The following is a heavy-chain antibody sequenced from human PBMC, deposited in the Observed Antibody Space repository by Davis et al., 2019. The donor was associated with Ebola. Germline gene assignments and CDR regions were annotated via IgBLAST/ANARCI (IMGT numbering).Heavy chain of an antibody. Sequence: ASVKVSCKASGYTFAGYYIHWVRQAPGQGLEWMGWINPNSGGTNYAQKFQGRVTMTRDTSSSTAYMELSRLRSDDTAVYYCARDFDFWSGYYTGAFDNWGQGTPVTVSS. V-gene: IGHV1-2*02. CDR3: ARDFDFWSGYYTGAFDN. CDR2: INPNSGGT. D-gene: IGHD3-3*01. J-gene: IGHJ4*02. CDR1: GYTFAGYY.